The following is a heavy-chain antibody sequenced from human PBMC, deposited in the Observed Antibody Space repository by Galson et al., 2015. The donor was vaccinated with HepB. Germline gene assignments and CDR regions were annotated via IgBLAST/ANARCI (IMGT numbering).Heavy chain of an antibody. CDR1: GGTFSSYA. CDR2: IIPILGIA. D-gene: IGHD5-24*01. V-gene: IGHV1-69*04. Sequence: SVKVSCKASGGTFSSYAISWVRQAPGQGLEWMGRIIPILGIANYAQKFQGRVTITADKSTSTAYMELSSLRSEDTAVYYCARDAGGDGYGRNDYWGQGTLVTVSS. CDR3: ARDAGGDGYGRNDY. J-gene: IGHJ4*02.